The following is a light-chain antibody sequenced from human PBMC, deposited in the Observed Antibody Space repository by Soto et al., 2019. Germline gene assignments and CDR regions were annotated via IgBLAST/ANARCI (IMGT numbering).Light chain of an antibody. V-gene: IGKV1-12*01. CDR2: AAY. CDR3: QQANSPIT. J-gene: IGKJ5*01. Sequence: DIQMTQSPSSVSASVGDSVTITCRASQDVKNWLAWYQQTPGRAPKLLIYAAYNLQSGVPSRFSGSGSGTDFTLTINNRQPEDFATYYCQQANSPITFGQGKRLEI. CDR1: QDVKNW.